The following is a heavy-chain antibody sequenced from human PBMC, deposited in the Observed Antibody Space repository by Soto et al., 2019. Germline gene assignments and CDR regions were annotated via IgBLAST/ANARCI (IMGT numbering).Heavy chain of an antibody. CDR1: GFTFSSYA. Sequence: QVQLVESGGGVVQPGRSLRLSCAASGFTFSSYAMHWVRQAPGKGLEWVAVISYDGSNKYYADSVKGRFTISRDNSKNTLYLQMNSLGAEDTAVYYCARDPGPDIVVVVAAFFDYWGQGTLVTVSS. CDR2: ISYDGSNK. D-gene: IGHD2-15*01. J-gene: IGHJ4*02. CDR3: ARDPGPDIVVVVAAFFDY. V-gene: IGHV3-30-3*01.